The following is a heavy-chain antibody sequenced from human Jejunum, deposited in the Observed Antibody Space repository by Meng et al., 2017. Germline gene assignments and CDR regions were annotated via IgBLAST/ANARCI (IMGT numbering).Heavy chain of an antibody. CDR2: INPGNGDT. V-gene: IGHV1-3*01. J-gene: IGHJ4*02. CDR1: GYTFTNYP. Sequence: QVQLVQSGAEVQKPGASVKVSCKASGYTFTNYPMNWVRQAPGQRLEWLGWINPGNGDTKYSQKFQDRVTFSRDTSATTAYMELTRLRSEDTAVYYCASAYDGSGYGPLDHWGQGTLVTVSS. CDR3: ASAYDGSGYGPLDH. D-gene: IGHD3-22*01.